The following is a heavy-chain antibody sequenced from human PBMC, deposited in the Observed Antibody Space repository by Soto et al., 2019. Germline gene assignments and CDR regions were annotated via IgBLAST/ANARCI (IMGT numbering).Heavy chain of an antibody. J-gene: IGHJ4*02. CDR3: ARGRWELPDY. CDR1: GYTFTSYD. V-gene: IGHV1-8*01. CDR2: MNPNSGNT. Sequence: QVQLVQSGAEVKKPGASVKVSCKASGYTFTSYDINWVRQATGQGLEWMGWMNPNSGNTGYAQKFQXXVXMXXNTSISTAYMELSSLRSEDTAVYYCARGRWELPDYWGQGTLVTVSS. D-gene: IGHD1-26*01.